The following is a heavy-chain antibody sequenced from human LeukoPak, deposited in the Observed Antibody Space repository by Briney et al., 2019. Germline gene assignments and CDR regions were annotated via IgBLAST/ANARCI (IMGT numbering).Heavy chain of an antibody. CDR1: GFTFRNYG. CDR3: AKDLVATGRYFDY. D-gene: IGHD5-12*01. V-gene: IGHV3-30*02. J-gene: IGHJ4*02. Sequence: GGSLRLSCAASGFTFRNYGMHWVRQAPGQGLQWVAFIRYHGNDKYYADSVKGRFTVSRDNSESTLYLRMNSLRTEDTAVYYCAKDLVATGRYFDYWGQGTPVTVSS. CDR2: IRYHGNDK.